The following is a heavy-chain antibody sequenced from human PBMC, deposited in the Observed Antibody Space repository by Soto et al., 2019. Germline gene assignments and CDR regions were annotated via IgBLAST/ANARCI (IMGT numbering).Heavy chain of an antibody. D-gene: IGHD3-10*01. V-gene: IGHV1-18*04. CDR1: GYTFIDYG. CDR3: ARSYNYGSYWYFNL. Sequence: QVQLVQSGDEVKKPGASVKVSCKASGYTFIDYGITWVRQAPGQGLEWMGGSSIASANTHYEESLQGRVTMTSAKTNTAYMELWRLRSDDSAMYYCARSYNYGSYWYFNLWGRGTLVTVPS. CDR2: SSIASANT. J-gene: IGHJ2*01.